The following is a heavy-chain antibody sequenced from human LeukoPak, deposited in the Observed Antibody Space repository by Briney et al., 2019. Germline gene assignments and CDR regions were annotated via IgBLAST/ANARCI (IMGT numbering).Heavy chain of an antibody. Sequence: ASVKVPCKASGYTFTSYYMHWVRQAPGQGLEWMGIINPSGGSTSYAQKFQGRVTMTRDMSTSTVYMELSSLRSEDTAAYYCARDCSSTSCYGNYFDYWGQGTLVTVSS. CDR2: INPSGGST. D-gene: IGHD2-2*01. V-gene: IGHV1-46*01. CDR1: GYTFTSYY. CDR3: ARDCSSTSCYGNYFDY. J-gene: IGHJ4*02.